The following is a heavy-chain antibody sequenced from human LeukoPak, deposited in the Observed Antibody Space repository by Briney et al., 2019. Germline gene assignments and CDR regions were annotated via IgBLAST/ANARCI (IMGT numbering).Heavy chain of an antibody. CDR1: GGSISSSSYY. CDR3: ARQYIMWLVKISYFDY. Sequence: SETLSLTCTVSGGSISSSSYYWGWIRQPPGKGLEWIGSIYYSGSTYYNPSLKSRVTISVDTSKNQFSLKLSSVTAADTAVYYCARQYIMWLVKISYFDYWGQGTLVTVSS. D-gene: IGHD6-19*01. CDR2: IYYSGST. J-gene: IGHJ4*02. V-gene: IGHV4-39*01.